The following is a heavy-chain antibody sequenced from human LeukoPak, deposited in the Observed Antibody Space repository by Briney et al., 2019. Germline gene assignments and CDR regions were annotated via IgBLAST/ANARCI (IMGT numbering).Heavy chain of an antibody. CDR3: ARDSNYYRTLGY. Sequence: GGSLRLSCAAPGFTFSSYWMSWVRQAPGKGLEWVANIKQDGNEKSYVDSVRGRFTISRDNAKNSLYLQMNSLRAEDTALYYCARDSNYYRTLGYWGQGTLVTVSS. CDR2: IKQDGNEK. CDR1: GFTFSSYW. D-gene: IGHD1-14*01. V-gene: IGHV3-7*03. J-gene: IGHJ4*02.